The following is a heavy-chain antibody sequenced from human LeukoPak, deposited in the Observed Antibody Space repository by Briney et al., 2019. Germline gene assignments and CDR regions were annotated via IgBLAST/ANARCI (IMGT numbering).Heavy chain of an antibody. D-gene: IGHD2-15*01. CDR3: EKDSHLDV. CDR1: GGSISGTDLY. Sequence: SETLSLTRTVSGGSISGTDLYWGWIRQLPGKGLEWIGNIHSTGNSFCNPSLKSRVTISIDTSKNQFSLKLSSVTAADTAVYYCEKDSHLDVWGHGTTVTVSS. V-gene: IGHV4-39*01. CDR2: IHSTGNS. J-gene: IGHJ6*02.